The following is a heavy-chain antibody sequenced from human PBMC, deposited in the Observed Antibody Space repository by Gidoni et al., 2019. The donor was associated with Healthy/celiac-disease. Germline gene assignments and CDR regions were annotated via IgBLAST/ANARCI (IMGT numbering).Heavy chain of an antibody. Sequence: QVQLVESGGGLVQPGRTLRLSCEASGFTFSSYAMHWVRQAPGKGLECVAVISYDGSNKYYADSVKGRFTISRDNSKNTLYLQMNSLRAEDTAVYYCARSGYSHRPYAFDIWGQGTMVTVSS. J-gene: IGHJ3*02. CDR3: ARSGYSHRPYAFDI. V-gene: IGHV3-30-3*01. CDR2: ISYDGSNK. D-gene: IGHD5-18*01. CDR1: GFTFSSYA.